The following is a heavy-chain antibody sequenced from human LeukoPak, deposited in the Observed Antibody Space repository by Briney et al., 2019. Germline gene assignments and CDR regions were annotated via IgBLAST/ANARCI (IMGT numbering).Heavy chain of an antibody. CDR2: ICHSGST. J-gene: IGHJ4*02. CDR3: ARTVGATVLDY. V-gene: IGHV4-38-2*02. D-gene: IGHD1-26*01. Sequence: SETLSLTCTVSGYSISSGYYWGWIRQPPGKGLEWIGSICHSGSTYYNPSLKSRVTISVDTSKNQFSLKLSSVTAADTAVYYCARTVGATVLDYWGQGTLVTVSS. CDR1: GYSISSGYY.